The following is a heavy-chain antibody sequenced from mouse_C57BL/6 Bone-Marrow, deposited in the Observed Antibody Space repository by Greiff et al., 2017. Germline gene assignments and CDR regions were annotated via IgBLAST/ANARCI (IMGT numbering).Heavy chain of an antibody. CDR2: INPSTGGT. CDR1: GYSFTGYY. V-gene: IGHV1-43*01. J-gene: IGHJ2*01. CDR3: AREDYYGYLDD. Sequence: VQLQQSGPELVKPGASVKISCKASGYSFTGYYMHWVKQSSETSLEWIGEINPSTGGTSYNQKFKGKATLTVDKSSSTAYMQLKSLTSEDSAVYYCAREDYYGYLDDWGQGTTLTVSS. D-gene: IGHD1-1*01.